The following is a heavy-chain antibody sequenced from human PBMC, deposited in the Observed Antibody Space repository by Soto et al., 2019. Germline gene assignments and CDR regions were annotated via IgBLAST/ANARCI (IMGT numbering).Heavy chain of an antibody. CDR1: GFTFSSYW. V-gene: IGHV3-7*01. Sequence: LRLSCAASGFTFSSYWMSWVRQAPGKGLEWVANIKQDGSEKYYVDSVKGRFTISRDNAKNSLYLQMNSLRAEDTAVYYCASILLWCGDPGGARFDYWGQGTLDTVSS. D-gene: IGHD3-10*01. CDR3: ASILLWCGDPGGARFDY. J-gene: IGHJ4*02. CDR2: IKQDGSEK.